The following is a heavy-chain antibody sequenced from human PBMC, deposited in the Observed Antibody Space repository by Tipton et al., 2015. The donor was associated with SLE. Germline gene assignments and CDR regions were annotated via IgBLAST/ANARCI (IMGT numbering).Heavy chain of an antibody. CDR1: GFTFRNSA. Sequence: QSGAEVKKPGTSVKVSCKASGFTFRNSAVQWVRQARGQRLEWIGRIVVGSGHTNYAQEFQDRVSITRDTSTSTAYMELSDLRSEDTAVYYCAADPGLTLWLWGQGTLVTVSS. CDR3: AADPGLTLWL. CDR2: IVVGSGHT. J-gene: IGHJ4*02. D-gene: IGHD3-16*01. V-gene: IGHV1-58*01.